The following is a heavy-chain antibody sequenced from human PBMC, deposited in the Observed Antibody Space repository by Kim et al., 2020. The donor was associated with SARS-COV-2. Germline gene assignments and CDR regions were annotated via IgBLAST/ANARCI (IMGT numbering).Heavy chain of an antibody. CDR1: GFIVSSNY. Sequence: GGSLRLSCAASGFIVSSNYMSWVRQAPGQGLELVSVIYSGGSTYYADSVKGRFTISRDNSKNTLYLQMNSLGAEDTAVYPCARDDGDFYFDYWGQGTLVTVSS. J-gene: IGHJ4*02. CDR3: ARDDGDFYFDY. CDR2: IYSGGST. D-gene: IGHD3-3*01. V-gene: IGHV3-66*01.